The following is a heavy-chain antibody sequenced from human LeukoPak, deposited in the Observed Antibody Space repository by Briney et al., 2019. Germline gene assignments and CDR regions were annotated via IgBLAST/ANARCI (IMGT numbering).Heavy chain of an antibody. CDR2: ITNSGNSK. CDR1: EFTFSSYS. V-gene: IGHV3-48*01. Sequence: GGSLRLSCAASEFTFSSYSMNWVRQAPGKGLEWVSYITNSGNSKSYADSVKGRFTISRDNSKNTLFLQMNSLRAGDTAVYYCTKDPSFWSGFYDYWGQGTLVTVSS. D-gene: IGHD3-3*01. J-gene: IGHJ4*02. CDR3: TKDPSFWSGFYDY.